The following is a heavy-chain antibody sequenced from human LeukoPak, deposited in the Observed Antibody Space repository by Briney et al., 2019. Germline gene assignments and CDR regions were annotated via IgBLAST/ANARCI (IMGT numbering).Heavy chain of an antibody. Sequence: SVKVSCKASGGTFSSYAISWVRQAPGQGLEWMGGIIPIFGTANYAQKFQGRVTITADESTSTAYTELSSLRSEDTAVYYCAKTYYDILTGYYFGWFDPWGQGTLVTVSS. CDR1: GGTFSSYA. D-gene: IGHD3-9*01. CDR2: IIPIFGTA. V-gene: IGHV1-69*13. J-gene: IGHJ5*02. CDR3: AKTYYDILTGYYFGWFDP.